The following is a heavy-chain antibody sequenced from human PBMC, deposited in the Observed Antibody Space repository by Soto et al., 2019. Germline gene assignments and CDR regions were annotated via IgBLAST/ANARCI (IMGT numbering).Heavy chain of an antibody. CDR1: GFTFSSYA. Sequence: GGSLRLSCAASGFTFSSYAMHWVRQAPGKGLEWVAVISYDGSNKYYADSVKGRFTISRDNSKNTLYLQMNSLRAEDTAVYYCARALTTLQQLVNGLFDYWGQGTLVTVSS. V-gene: IGHV3-30-3*01. CDR2: ISYDGSNK. D-gene: IGHD6-13*01. CDR3: ARALTTLQQLVNGLFDY. J-gene: IGHJ4*02.